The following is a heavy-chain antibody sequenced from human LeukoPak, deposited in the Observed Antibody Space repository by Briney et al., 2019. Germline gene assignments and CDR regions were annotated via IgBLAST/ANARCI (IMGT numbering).Heavy chain of an antibody. V-gene: IGHV3-21*01. J-gene: IGHJ4*02. Sequence: GESLRLSCAASGLTFSTSAMTWVRQAPGKGLEWVSSISSSSSYIYYADSVKGRFTISRDNAKNSLYLQMNSLRAEDTAVYYCARGNVVVVAATGYYWGQGTLVTVSS. CDR3: ARGNVVVVAATGYY. D-gene: IGHD2-15*01. CDR1: GLTFSTSA. CDR2: ISSSSSYI.